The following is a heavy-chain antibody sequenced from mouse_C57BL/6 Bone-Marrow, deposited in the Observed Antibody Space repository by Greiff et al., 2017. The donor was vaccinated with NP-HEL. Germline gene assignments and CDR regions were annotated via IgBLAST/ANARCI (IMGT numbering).Heavy chain of an antibody. CDR1: GYSITSGYY. V-gene: IGHV3-6*01. CDR3: ARRGARGDYFDY. CDR2: ISYDGSN. D-gene: IGHD3-1*01. J-gene: IGHJ2*01. Sequence: EVQLQESGPGLVKPSQSLSLTCSVTGYSITSGYYWNWIRQFPGNKLEWMGYISYDGSNNYNPSLKNRISITRDTSKNQFFLKLNSVTTEDTATYYCARRGARGDYFDYWGQGTTLTVSS.